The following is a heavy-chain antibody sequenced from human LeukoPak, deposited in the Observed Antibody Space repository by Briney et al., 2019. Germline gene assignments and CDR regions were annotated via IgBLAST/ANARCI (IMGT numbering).Heavy chain of an antibody. CDR3: ARTARLDY. CDR2: MNVNSGNT. Sequence: ASVKVSCKASGYTFTSYDINWVRQATGQGLEWMGWMNVNSGNTGYARKFQGRVTMTRNASIRTAYMELSSLRYEDSAVYYCARTARLDYWGQGTLVTVSS. CDR1: GYTFTSYD. V-gene: IGHV1-8*01. J-gene: IGHJ4*02. D-gene: IGHD6-25*01.